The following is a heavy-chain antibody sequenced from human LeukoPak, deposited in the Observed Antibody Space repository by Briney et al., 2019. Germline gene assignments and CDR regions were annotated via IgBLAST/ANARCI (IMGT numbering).Heavy chain of an antibody. CDR3: GRRELRLDNWFDP. J-gene: IGHJ5*02. CDR2: INPKNGGS. D-gene: IGHD6-25*01. CDR1: GYTFTGYY. Sequence: ASVDVSCKASGYTFTGYYMHWVRQAPGQGLEGVGWINPKNGGSNYSQKFQGRVTMTRDRSISTASMELSRMTSDDTAMYYYGRRELRLDNWFDPWGQGTLVTVSS. V-gene: IGHV1-2*02.